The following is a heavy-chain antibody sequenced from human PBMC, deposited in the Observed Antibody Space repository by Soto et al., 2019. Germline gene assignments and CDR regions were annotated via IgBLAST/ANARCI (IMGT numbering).Heavy chain of an antibody. J-gene: IGHJ6*02. V-gene: IGHV3-23*01. D-gene: IGHD3-22*01. CDR1: GFTFSSYA. Sequence: GGSLRLSCAASGFTFSSYAMSWVRQAPGKGLEWVSAISGSGGSTYYADSVKGRFTISRDNSKNTLYLQMNSLRAEDTAVYYCAKDVYYDSSGYPRADYYYYYGMDVWGQGTTVTVSS. CDR3: AKDVYYDSSGYPRADYYYYYGMDV. CDR2: ISGSGGST.